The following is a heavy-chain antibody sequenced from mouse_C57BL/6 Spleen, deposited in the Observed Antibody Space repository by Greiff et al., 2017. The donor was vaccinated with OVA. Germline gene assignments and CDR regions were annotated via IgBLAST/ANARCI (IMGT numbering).Heavy chain of an antibody. V-gene: IGHV1-82*01. CDR2: IYPGDGDT. Sequence: QVQLKESGPELVKPGASVKLSCKASGYAFSSSWMNWVKQRPGQGLEWIGRIYPGDGDTNYNGKFKGKATLTADKSSSTAYMQLSSLTSEDSAVYFCEKLRRYLWYFDVWGTGTTVTVSS. CDR3: EKLRRYLWYFDV. J-gene: IGHJ1*03. CDR1: GYAFSSSW.